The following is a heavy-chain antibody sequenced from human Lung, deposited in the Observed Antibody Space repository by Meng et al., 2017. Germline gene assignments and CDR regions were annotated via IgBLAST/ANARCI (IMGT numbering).Heavy chain of an antibody. J-gene: IGHJ4*02. CDR2: ISSSGSTI. Sequence: GESLKISCAASGFTSSSYEMNWVRQAPGKGLEWVSYISSSGSTIYYADSVKGRFTISRDNDKNSLYLQMNSLRAEDTAVYYCARGQIQLWLAGFDYWGQGTLVTVSS. CDR3: ARGQIQLWLAGFDY. V-gene: IGHV3-48*03. CDR1: GFTSSSYE. D-gene: IGHD5-18*01.